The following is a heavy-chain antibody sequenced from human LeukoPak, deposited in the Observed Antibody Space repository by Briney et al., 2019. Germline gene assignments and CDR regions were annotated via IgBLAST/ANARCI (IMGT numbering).Heavy chain of an antibody. V-gene: IGHV5-51*01. D-gene: IGHD3-3*01. J-gene: IGHJ2*01. CDR1: GYSFTSYW. CDR3: ARRSIFGVVSPWYFDL. Sequence: GESLQISCKGSGYSFTSYWIGWVRQMPGKGLEWMGIIYPGDSDTRYSPSFQGQVTISADKSISTAYLQWSSPKASDTAMYYCARRSIFGVVSPWYFDLWGRGTLVTVSS. CDR2: IYPGDSDT.